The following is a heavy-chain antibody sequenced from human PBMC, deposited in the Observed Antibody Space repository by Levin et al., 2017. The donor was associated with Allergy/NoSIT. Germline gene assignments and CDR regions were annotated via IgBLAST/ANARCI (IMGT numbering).Heavy chain of an antibody. D-gene: IGHD4-23*01. V-gene: IGHV1-18*01. CDR1: GYTFTSYG. CDR2: ISAYNGNT. CDR3: AREALRWNFDY. J-gene: IGHJ4*02. Sequence: GESLKISCKASGYTFTSYGISWVRQAPGQGLEWMGWISAYNGNTNYAQKLQGRVTMTTDTSTSTAYMELRSLRSDDTAVYYCAREALRWNFDYWGQGTLVTVSS.